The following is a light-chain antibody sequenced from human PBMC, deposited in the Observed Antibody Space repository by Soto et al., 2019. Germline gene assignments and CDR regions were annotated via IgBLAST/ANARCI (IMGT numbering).Light chain of an antibody. V-gene: IGLV2-23*01. CDR2: EAT. Sequence: QSALTQPASVSGSPGQSITISCTGTSSDVGNYDLVSWYQHHPGEAPKLMIYEATRRPSGISDRFSGSKSGNTASLTISGLQAEDEAHYDCCSYAGSNSWVFGGGTKLTVL. CDR3: CSYAGSNSWV. J-gene: IGLJ3*02. CDR1: SSDVGNYDL.